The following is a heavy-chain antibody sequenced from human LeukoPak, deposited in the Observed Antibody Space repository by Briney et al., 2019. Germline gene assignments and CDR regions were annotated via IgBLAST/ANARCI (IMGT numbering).Heavy chain of an antibody. CDR3: ARDYGSGGGALDY. J-gene: IGHJ4*02. CDR2: IYYSGST. V-gene: IGHV4-59*01. D-gene: IGHD3-10*01. Sequence: SETLSLTCTDSGGSISNYYWSWIRQHPPKGLEWIGYIYYSGSTNYNPSLKSRVTISVDMSKNQFSLKLSSVTAADTAVYYCARDYGSGGGALDYWGQGTLVTVSS. CDR1: GGSISNYY.